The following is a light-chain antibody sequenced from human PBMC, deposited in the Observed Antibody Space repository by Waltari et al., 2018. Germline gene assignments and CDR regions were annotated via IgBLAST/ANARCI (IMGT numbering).Light chain of an antibody. CDR1: SGDVGGYNF. Sequence: QSALTQPRSVSGSPGQSVTISCTGTSGDVGGYNFVSWYQQHPGKAPNLIIYDVTKRPSGVPARFSGSKSGNTASLSISGLHAEDEADYYCCSYAGVYLYVFGTGTKVTDL. J-gene: IGLJ1*01. CDR3: CSYAGVYLYV. CDR2: DVT. V-gene: IGLV2-11*01.